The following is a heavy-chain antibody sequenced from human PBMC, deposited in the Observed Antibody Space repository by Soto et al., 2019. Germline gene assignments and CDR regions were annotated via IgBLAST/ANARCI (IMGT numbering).Heavy chain of an antibody. CDR2: IYYSGST. CDR3: ARVDTYYYGSGSYYIGWFDP. CDR1: GGSVSSGSYY. J-gene: IGHJ5*02. Sequence: KTSETLSLTCTVSGGSVSSGSYYWSWIRQPPGKGLEWIGYIYYSGSTNYNPSLKSRVTISVDTSKNQFSLKLSSVTAADTAVYYCARVDTYYYGSGSYYIGWFDPWGQGTLVTVSS. D-gene: IGHD3-10*01. V-gene: IGHV4-61*01.